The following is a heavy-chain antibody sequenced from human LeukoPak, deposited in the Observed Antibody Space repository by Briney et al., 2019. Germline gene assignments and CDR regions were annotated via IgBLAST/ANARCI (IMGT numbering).Heavy chain of an antibody. Sequence: PGGSLRLSCAASGFTFSSYDMHWVRQAPGKGLEWVAFIRYDGNNKYYADSVKGRFTISRDNSKNTLYLQMNSLRVEDTAMYYCAKDQGYGDYWGQGTLVTVSS. CDR3: AKDQGYGDY. D-gene: IGHD6-13*01. CDR2: IRYDGNNK. CDR1: GFTFSSYD. J-gene: IGHJ4*02. V-gene: IGHV3-30*02.